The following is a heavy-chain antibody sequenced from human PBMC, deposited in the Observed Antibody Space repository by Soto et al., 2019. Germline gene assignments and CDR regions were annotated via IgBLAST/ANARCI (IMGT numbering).Heavy chain of an antibody. CDR1: GFTFSSYG. D-gene: IGHD1-1*01. J-gene: IGHJ4*02. V-gene: IGHV3-33*01. CDR2: IWYDGSNK. Sequence: GGSLRLSCAASGFTFSSYGMHWVRQAPGKGLEWVAVIWYDGSNKYYADSVKGRFTISRDNSKNTLYLQMNSLRAEDTAVYYCARGEAGTTLNKWGQGTLVTVSS. CDR3: ARGEAGTTLNK.